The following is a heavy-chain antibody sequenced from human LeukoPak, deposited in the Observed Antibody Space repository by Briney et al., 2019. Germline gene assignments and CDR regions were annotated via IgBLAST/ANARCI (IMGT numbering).Heavy chain of an antibody. D-gene: IGHD4-23*01. Sequence: SETLSLTCTVSGGSISPHYWSWIRQPPGKGLEWIGYIYYSGTTNYNPSLRSRVTISVGTSRNQFSLKLSSVAAADTAVYYCARHTSYGGNPAFGFWGQGTLVTVSS. CDR2: IYYSGTT. J-gene: IGHJ4*02. V-gene: IGHV4-59*08. CDR3: ARHTSYGGNPAFGF. CDR1: GGSISPHY.